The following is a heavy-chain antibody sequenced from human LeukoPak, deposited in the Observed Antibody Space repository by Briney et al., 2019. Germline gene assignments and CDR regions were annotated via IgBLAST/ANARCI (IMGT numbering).Heavy chain of an antibody. CDR2: IYTSGST. CDR3: ARDMEYPTIFGVVIKFDP. V-gene: IGHV4-61*02. Sequence: SQTLSLTCTVSGGSISSGSYYWSWIRQPAGKGLEWIGRIYTSGSTNYNPSLKSRVTISVDTSKNQFSLKLSSVTAADTAVYYCARDMEYPTIFGVVIKFDPWGQGTLVTVSS. D-gene: IGHD3-3*01. J-gene: IGHJ5*02. CDR1: GGSISSGSYY.